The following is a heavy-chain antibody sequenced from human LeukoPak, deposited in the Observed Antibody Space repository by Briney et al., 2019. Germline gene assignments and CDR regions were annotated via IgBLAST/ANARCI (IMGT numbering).Heavy chain of an antibody. Sequence: GGSLRLPCAASGFTFSSYWMHWVRQAPGKGLVWVSRINGDGSSTAYADSVKGRFTISRDNAKKSLYLQMNSLRAEDTAVYYCARDRHWATPLRGYYFDYWGQGTLVTVSS. CDR3: ARDRHWATPLRGYYFDY. CDR1: GFTFSSYW. CDR2: INGDGSST. V-gene: IGHV3-74*01. J-gene: IGHJ4*02. D-gene: IGHD2-15*01.